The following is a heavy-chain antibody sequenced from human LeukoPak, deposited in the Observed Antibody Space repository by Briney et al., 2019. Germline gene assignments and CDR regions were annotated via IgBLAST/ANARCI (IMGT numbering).Heavy chain of an antibody. CDR3: AGRKLLDTLSDP. J-gene: IGHJ5*02. V-gene: IGHV5-51*01. CDR2: IYPGDSRT. CDR1: GYSFTTVW. Sequence: GESLKISCKASGYSFTTVWIGWVRQMPGKGLEWMGVIYPGDSRTRYNPSFQGQVTISADQSTSTAYLQWGSLKASDTAMDYCAGRKLLDTLSDPWGQGTLVTVSS. D-gene: IGHD2-15*01.